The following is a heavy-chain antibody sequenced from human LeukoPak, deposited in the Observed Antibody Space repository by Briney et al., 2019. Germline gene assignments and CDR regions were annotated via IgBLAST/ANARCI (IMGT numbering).Heavy chain of an antibody. CDR2: INHSGST. Sequence: PETLSLTCAVYGGSFTGYYWSWVRQPPGKGLEWIWEINHSGSTNYNPSPKRRATIPVEPSKKQSSRKLSSGTAADTAVYSCAGLNLSYGSGSLSASFDPWGQGTLVTVSS. V-gene: IGHV4-34*01. J-gene: IGHJ5*02. D-gene: IGHD3-10*01. CDR1: GGSFTGYY. CDR3: AGLNLSYGSGSLSASFDP.